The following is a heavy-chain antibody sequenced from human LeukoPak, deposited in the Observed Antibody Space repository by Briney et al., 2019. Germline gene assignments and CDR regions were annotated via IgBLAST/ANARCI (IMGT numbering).Heavy chain of an antibody. J-gene: IGHJ3*02. CDR3: ASGTSLDHDAFDI. Sequence: PSETLSLTCTVSGYSISSGYYWGWIRQPPGKGLEWIGYIYYSGSTYYNPSLKSRVTISVDTSKNQFSLKLSSVTAADTAVYYCASGTSLDHDAFDIWGQGTMVTVSS. V-gene: IGHV4-38-2*02. D-gene: IGHD4-23*01. CDR1: GYSISSGYY. CDR2: IYYSGST.